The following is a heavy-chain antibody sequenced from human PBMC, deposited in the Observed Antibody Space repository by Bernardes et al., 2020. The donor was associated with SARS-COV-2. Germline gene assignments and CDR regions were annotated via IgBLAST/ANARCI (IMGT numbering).Heavy chain of an antibody. CDR3: ARDLEYSTSV. Sequence: GGYLRLSCAASGFTFFTYPMTWVRPAPGKGLEWVSYISSSSNTIYYSDSVKGRFPISRDNAKNSLYLQMNSLRAEETAVYYCARDLEYSTSVWGQGTLVTVSS. CDR1: GFTFFTYP. CDR2: ISSSSNTI. V-gene: IGHV3-48*04. J-gene: IGHJ4*02. D-gene: IGHD3-3*01.